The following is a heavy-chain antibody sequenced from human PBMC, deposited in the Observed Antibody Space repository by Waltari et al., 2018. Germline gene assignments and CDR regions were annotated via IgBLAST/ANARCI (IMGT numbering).Heavy chain of an antibody. V-gene: IGHV1-8*01. CDR1: GYTFTSYD. D-gene: IGHD2-2*02. Sequence: QVQLVQSGAEVKKPGASVKGSCKAYGYTFTSYDINWVRQATGQVLEWMGWINPNSGNTGYAQKFQGRVTMTRNTSISTAYMELSSLRSEDTAVYYCSREKGYCSSTSCYTTLNWFDPWGQGTLVTVSS. J-gene: IGHJ5*02. CDR2: INPNSGNT. CDR3: SREKGYCSSTSCYTTLNWFDP.